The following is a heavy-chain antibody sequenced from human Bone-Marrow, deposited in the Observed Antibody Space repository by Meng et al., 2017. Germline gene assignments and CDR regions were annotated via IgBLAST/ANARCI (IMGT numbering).Heavy chain of an antibody. CDR2: IYTSGST. J-gene: IGHJ4*02. V-gene: IGHV4-4*07. CDR1: GGSISSYY. D-gene: IGHD3-16*02. Sequence: SETLSLTCTVSGGSISSYYWSWIRQPAGKGLEWIGRIYTSGSTNYNPSLKSRVTMSVDTSKDQFSLKLGSVTAADTAVYYCAGGGDYYDYVWGSYRYTDYWGQGTLVTVSS. CDR3: AGGGDYYDYVWGSYRYTDY.